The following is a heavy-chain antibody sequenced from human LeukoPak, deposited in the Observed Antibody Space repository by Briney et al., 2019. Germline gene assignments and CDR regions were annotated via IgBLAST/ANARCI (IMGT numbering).Heavy chain of an antibody. J-gene: IGHJ3*02. D-gene: IGHD4-11*01. Sequence: GESLKISCKGSGYSFISYWIGWVRQMPGKGLEWMGIIYPGDSDTRYSPSFQGQVTISADKSTSTAYLQWSSLKASDTAMYYCASNSHPEAFDIWGQGTMVTVSS. V-gene: IGHV5-51*01. CDR3: ASNSHPEAFDI. CDR2: IYPGDSDT. CDR1: GYSFISYW.